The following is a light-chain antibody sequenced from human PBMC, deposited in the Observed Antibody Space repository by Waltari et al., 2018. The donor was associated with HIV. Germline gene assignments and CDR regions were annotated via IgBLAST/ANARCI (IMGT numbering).Light chain of an antibody. CDR3: GSWDGSLSAYV. V-gene: IGLV1-51*01. CDR1: SSTLGNIY. J-gene: IGLJ1*01. CDR2: ENN. Sequence: QSVFTQPPSVSAPPGQTVTISCSAGSSTLGNIYVSWYQQIAGTAPKVLIYENNKRPSGIPGRFSGSKSGSSATLGITGLLAGDEADYYCGSWDGSLSAYVFGSGTKVTVL.